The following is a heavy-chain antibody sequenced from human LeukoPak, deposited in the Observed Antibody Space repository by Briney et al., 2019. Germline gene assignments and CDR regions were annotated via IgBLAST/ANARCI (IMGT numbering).Heavy chain of an antibody. CDR3: ERQGGYIAPLAL. J-gene: IGHJ4*02. V-gene: IGHV4-59*08. Sequence: SETLSLTCTVCGGSISSYYWSWIRQPPGKGLEWIGYISYSGNTNYNPSLKSRVTISVDTSKNQFSLKLSSVTAADTAVYYCERQGGYIAPLALWGQGTLVTVSA. CDR1: GGSISSYY. CDR2: ISYSGNT. D-gene: IGHD6-13*01.